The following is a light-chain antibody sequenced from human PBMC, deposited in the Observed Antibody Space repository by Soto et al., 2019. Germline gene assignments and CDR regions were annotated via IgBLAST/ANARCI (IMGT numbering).Light chain of an antibody. J-gene: IGKJ4*01. CDR1: QGISNY. CDR3: QKYTNVPA. Sequence: DIQMTQSPSSLSASVGDRVTITCRASQGISNYLAWYQQIPGKVPKLLISAASTLQSGVPSRFSGSGSGTVFTLIISSLQAEDVAAYYCQKYTNVPAFGGGTKVEIK. CDR2: AAS. V-gene: IGKV1-27*01.